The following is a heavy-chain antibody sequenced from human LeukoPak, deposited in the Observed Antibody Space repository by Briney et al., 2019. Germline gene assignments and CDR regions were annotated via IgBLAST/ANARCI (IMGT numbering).Heavy chain of an antibody. CDR3: TARVSETAT. D-gene: IGHD1-1*01. V-gene: IGHV3-15*07. CDR2: IKSKTDGGTT. CDR1: GFTFTNAW. J-gene: IGHJ5*02. Sequence: GRSLRLSCAASGFTFTNAWMNWVRQAPGKGLEWVGLIKSKTDGGTTDYAAPVKGRFTISGDESKNTLYLQMNSLKTEDTAVYYCTARVSETATWGQGALVTVSS.